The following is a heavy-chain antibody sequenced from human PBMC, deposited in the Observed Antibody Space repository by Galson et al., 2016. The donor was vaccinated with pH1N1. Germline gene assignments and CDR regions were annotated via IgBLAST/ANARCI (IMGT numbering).Heavy chain of an antibody. CDR2: IYLGDSDT. CDR1: GSSFSNSW. Sequence: QSGAEVTKPGESPKISCKGSGSSFSNSWIVWVRQMPGKGLEWMGIIYLGDSDTTNSPSFQGQATISADKSISTAYLQWSGLKASDTAIYYCATPRGSSSLAFDYWGQGTLVTVSS. CDR3: ATPRGSSSLAFDY. D-gene: IGHD1-26*01. V-gene: IGHV5-51*01. J-gene: IGHJ4*02.